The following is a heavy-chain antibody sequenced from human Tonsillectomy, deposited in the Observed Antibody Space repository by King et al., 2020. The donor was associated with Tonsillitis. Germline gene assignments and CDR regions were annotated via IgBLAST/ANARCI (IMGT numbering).Heavy chain of an antibody. D-gene: IGHD3-22*01. CDR1: GFMFSSYG. V-gene: IGHV3-33*01. Sequence: VQLVESGGGVVQPGRSLRLSCAASGFMFSSYGMHWVRQAPGKGLEWVAVLWSDGSNRDYADSVKGRFTISRDNSKNTLFLLMNSLRAEDTAVYYCARDYYDNSAYTPPHYWGQGTLVTVSS. CDR3: ARDYYDNSAYTPPHY. CDR2: LWSDGSNR. J-gene: IGHJ4*02.